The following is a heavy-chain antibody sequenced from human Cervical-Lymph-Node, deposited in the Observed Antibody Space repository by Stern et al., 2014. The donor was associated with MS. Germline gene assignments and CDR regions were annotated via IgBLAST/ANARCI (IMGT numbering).Heavy chain of an antibody. D-gene: IGHD3-10*01. CDR3: ARGSGDNWFDP. V-gene: IGHV1-69*17. J-gene: IGHJ5*02. CDR1: GG. CDR2: VIPFVGIS. Sequence: VQLVESGAEVKKPGSSAKVSCKSSGGISWVRQAPGQGLEWMGGVIPFVGISNYAQKFQGRVTITADTSTNTTYLHLSRLTSADTAVYYCARGSGDNWFDPWGQGTLVTVSS.